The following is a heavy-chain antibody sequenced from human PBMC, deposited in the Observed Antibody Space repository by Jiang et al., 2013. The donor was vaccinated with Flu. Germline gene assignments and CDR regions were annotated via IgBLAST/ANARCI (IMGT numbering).Heavy chain of an antibody. D-gene: IGHD3-10*01. CDR1: GYTFTGYY. V-gene: IGHV1-2*04. J-gene: IGHJ4*02. Sequence: SGAEVKKPGASVKVSCKASGYTFTGYYIHWVRQAPGQGLEWVGWINPDSGTTNYAQNFQGWVTMARDTSISTAYMELSRLKSDDTATYYCARITRGGSGFDYWGQGTLVTVSS. CDR2: INPDSGTT. CDR3: ARITRGGSGFDY.